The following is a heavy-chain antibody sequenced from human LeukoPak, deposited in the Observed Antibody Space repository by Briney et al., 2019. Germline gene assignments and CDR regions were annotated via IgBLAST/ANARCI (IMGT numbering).Heavy chain of an antibody. D-gene: IGHD4-11*01. CDR2: IWYDGSNK. CDR3: AKEDYSNLSFDY. J-gene: IGHJ4*02. V-gene: IGHV3-33*06. Sequence: PGGSLRLSCAASGFTFSSYGMHWVRQAPGKGLEWVAVIWYDGSNKYYADSVKGRFTISRDNSKNTLYLQMNSLRAEDTAVYYCAKEDYSNLSFDYWGQGTLVTVSS. CDR1: GFTFSSYG.